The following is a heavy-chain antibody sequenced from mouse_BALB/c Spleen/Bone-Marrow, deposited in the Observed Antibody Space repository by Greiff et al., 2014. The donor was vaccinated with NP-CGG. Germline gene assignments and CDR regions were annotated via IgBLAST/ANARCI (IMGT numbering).Heavy chain of an antibody. CDR1: GVFLNTYG. CDR2: IWAGGST. V-gene: IGHV2-9*02. CDR3: ARGVRHFDY. Sequence: QGQLKESGPGLVGPPQRLSITCTVSGVFLNTYGFYWGRQPPGKGLEWLGVIWAGGSTNYTSALMSRLSISKDNSKSQVFLKMNSLQTDDTAMYYCARGVRHFDYWGQGTTLTVSS. J-gene: IGHJ2*01.